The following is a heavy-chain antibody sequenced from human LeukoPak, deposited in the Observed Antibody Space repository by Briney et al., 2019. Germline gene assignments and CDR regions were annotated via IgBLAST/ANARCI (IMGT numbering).Heavy chain of an antibody. CDR3: ARGTGHDSSGYYYLYNWFDP. V-gene: IGHV1-8*01. CDR2: MNPNSGNT. J-gene: IGHJ5*02. CDR1: GYTFTTHD. D-gene: IGHD3-22*01. Sequence: ASVKVSCKASGYTFTTHDINWVRQATGQGLEWMGWMNPNSGNTGYAQKFQGRVTMTRNTSISTAYMELSSLRSEDTAVYYCARGTGHDSSGYYYLYNWFDPWGQGTLVTVSS.